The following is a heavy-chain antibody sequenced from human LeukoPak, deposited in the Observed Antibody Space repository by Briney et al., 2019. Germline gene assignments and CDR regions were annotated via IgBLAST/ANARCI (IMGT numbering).Heavy chain of an antibody. Sequence: ASVKVSCTASGGTFSSYAISWVRQAPGQGLEWMGGIIPIFGTANYAQKFQGRVTITADKSTSTAYMELSSLRSEDTAVYYCARARAAEEDAFDIWGQGTMVTVSS. CDR1: GGTFSSYA. CDR2: IIPIFGTA. V-gene: IGHV1-69*06. D-gene: IGHD6-25*01. J-gene: IGHJ3*02. CDR3: ARARAAEEDAFDI.